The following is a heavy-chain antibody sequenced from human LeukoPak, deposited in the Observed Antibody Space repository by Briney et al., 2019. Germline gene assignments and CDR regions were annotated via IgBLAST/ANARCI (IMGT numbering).Heavy chain of an antibody. CDR3: AKSQDYHDFWSGYFDY. Sequence: PGGSLRLSCAASGFTFSSYAMHWVRQAPGKGLEWVAVISYDGSNKYYADSVKGRFTISRDNSKNTLYLQMNSLRVEDTAVYYCAKSQDYHDFWSGYFDYWGQGTLVTVSS. J-gene: IGHJ4*02. V-gene: IGHV3-30-3*02. CDR2: ISYDGSNK. D-gene: IGHD3-3*01. CDR1: GFTFSSYA.